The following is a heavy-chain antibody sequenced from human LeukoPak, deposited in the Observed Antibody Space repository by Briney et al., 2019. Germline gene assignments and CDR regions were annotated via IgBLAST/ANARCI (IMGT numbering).Heavy chain of an antibody. CDR3: AKREYYFGSGTNFDY. CDR2: ISGSGGST. Sequence: GGSLRLSCSASGFPFSSYAMHWVRQAPGKGLEWVSAISGSGGSTYYADSVKGRFTISRDNSKNTLYLQMNSLRAEDTAVYYCAKREYYFGSGTNFDYWGQGTLVTVSS. J-gene: IGHJ4*02. D-gene: IGHD3-10*01. V-gene: IGHV3-23*01. CDR1: GFPFSSYA.